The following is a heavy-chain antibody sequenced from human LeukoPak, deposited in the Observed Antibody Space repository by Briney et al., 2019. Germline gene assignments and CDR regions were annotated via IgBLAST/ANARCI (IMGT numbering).Heavy chain of an antibody. V-gene: IGHV3-49*04. CDR2: IRSKAYGGTT. CDR1: GFTFGDYA. CDR3: TRAGVYYGSGSYIDYFDY. Sequence: GGSLRLSCTASGFTFGDYAMSWVRQAPGQGLEWVGFIRSKAYGGTTEYAASVKGRFTISRDDSKSIAYLQMNSLKTEDTAVYYCTRAGVYYGSGSYIDYFDYWGQGTLVTVSS. J-gene: IGHJ4*02. D-gene: IGHD3-10*01.